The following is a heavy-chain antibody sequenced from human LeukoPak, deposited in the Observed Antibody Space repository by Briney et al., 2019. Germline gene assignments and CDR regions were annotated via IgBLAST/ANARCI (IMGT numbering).Heavy chain of an antibody. J-gene: IGHJ4*02. CDR2: INHSGST. Sequence: SETLSLTCAVYGGSFSGYYWSWIRQPPGKGLEWIGEINHSGSTNYNPSLKSRVTISVDTSKNQFSLKPSSVTAADTAVYYCARVSLEMAKCPFDYWGQGTLVTVSS. V-gene: IGHV4-34*01. CDR1: GGSFSGYY. CDR3: ARVSLEMAKCPFDY.